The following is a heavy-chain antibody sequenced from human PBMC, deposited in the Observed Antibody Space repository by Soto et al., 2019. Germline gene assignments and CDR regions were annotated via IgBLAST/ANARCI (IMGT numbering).Heavy chain of an antibody. J-gene: IGHJ6*02. CDR1: GFTFSNAW. D-gene: IGHD3-22*01. Sequence: PGGSLRLSCAASGFTFSNAWMNWVRQAPGKGLEWVGRIKSKTDGGTTDYAAPVKGRFTISRDDSKNTLYLQMNSLKTEDTAVYYCTTMKSYYYDSSGYYYVNYGMDVWGQGTTVTVSS. CDR2: IKSKTDGGTT. V-gene: IGHV3-15*07. CDR3: TTMKSYYYDSSGYYYVNYGMDV.